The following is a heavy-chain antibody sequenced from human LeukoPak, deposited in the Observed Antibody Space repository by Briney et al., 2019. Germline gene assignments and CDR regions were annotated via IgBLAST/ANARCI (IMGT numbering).Heavy chain of an antibody. J-gene: IGHJ6*02. V-gene: IGHV3-23*01. Sequence: GGSLRLSCAASGFTFSSYAMSWVRQAPGKGLEWVSAISGSGGSTYYADSVKGRFTISRDNSKNTLYLQMNSLRAEDTAVYYCAVADNYVRYYYYGMDVWGQGTTVTVSS. D-gene: IGHD5-24*01. CDR3: AVADNYVRYYYYGMDV. CDR2: ISGSGGST. CDR1: GFTFSSYA.